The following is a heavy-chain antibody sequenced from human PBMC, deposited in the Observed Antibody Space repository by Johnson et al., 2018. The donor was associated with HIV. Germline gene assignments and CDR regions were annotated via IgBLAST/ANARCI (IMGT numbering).Heavy chain of an antibody. D-gene: IGHD2-15*01. J-gene: IGHJ3*02. V-gene: IGHV3-30*04. CDR2: ISYDGDNK. Sequence: QVQLVESGGGVVQPGRSLRLSCAASGFTFGSYALHWVRQAPGKGLEWVALISYDGDNKYYTDSVKGRFTISRDNSKNTLYLQMNSLRAEDTAVYYCAKSSGSSGAFDIWGQGTMVTVSS. CDR1: GFTFGSYA. CDR3: AKSSGSSGAFDI.